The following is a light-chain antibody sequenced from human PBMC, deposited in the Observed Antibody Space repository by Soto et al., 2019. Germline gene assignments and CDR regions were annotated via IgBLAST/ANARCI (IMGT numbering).Light chain of an antibody. Sequence: QLVLTQSPSASASLGASVRLTCTLTSGHRFSAIAWHQQQPGKGPRYLMKVNSDGSHFKGDGVPDRFSGSSSGAERHLSISSLQSDDEAEYYCQAWDTDIRVFGGGTKVTVL. CDR2: VNSDGSH. V-gene: IGLV4-69*01. J-gene: IGLJ3*02. CDR3: QAWDTDIRV. CDR1: SGHRFSA.